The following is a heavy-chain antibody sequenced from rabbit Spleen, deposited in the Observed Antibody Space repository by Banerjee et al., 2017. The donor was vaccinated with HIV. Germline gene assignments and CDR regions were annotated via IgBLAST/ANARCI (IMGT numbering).Heavy chain of an antibody. J-gene: IGHJ4*01. CDR2: VAVGDGGS. CDR1: GVSFNDKDV. Sequence: QEQLEESGGGLVKPEGSLTLTCKASGVSFNDKDVMCWVRQAPGKGLEWIGCVAVGDGGSHYASWAQGRFTGSKTSSTTVTLQMTSLTAADTATYFCARSAGYGFNGDKYFGLWGPGTLVT. D-gene: IGHD6-1*01. CDR3: ARSAGYGFNGDKYFGL. V-gene: IGHV1S45*01.